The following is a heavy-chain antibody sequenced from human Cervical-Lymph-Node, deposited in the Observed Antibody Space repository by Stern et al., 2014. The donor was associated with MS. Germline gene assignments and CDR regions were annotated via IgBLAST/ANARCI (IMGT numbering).Heavy chain of an antibody. CDR2: ILSSGST. Sequence: QLQLQESGAGLVKPPENLSLTCSVSGGSISPYYWRLIRQPPGKGLEWIGNILSSGSTDYNPALRSRVTISVDTSKKQFSLNLRSGTAADTAVYYCARSFRGGMDVWGQGTTVTVSS. J-gene: IGHJ6*02. CDR3: ARSFRGGMDV. CDR1: GGSISPYY. V-gene: IGHV4-59*01. D-gene: IGHD5-12*01.